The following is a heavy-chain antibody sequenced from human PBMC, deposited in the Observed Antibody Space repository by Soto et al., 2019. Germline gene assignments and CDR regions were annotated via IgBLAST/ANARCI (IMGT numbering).Heavy chain of an antibody. D-gene: IGHD3-3*01. CDR3: ARDGYDFWSCYYCGGLGMDV. CDR1: GYSISSGYY. V-gene: IGHV4-38-2*02. CDR2: IYHSGST. Sequence: SETLSLTCAVSGYSISSGYYWGWLRQPPGKGLEWIGSIYHSGSTYYNPSLKSRATISVDTTKHHFSLQLTAMTAADTAEFYCARDGYDFWSCYYCGGLGMDVWGQGTTVTVSS. J-gene: IGHJ6*02.